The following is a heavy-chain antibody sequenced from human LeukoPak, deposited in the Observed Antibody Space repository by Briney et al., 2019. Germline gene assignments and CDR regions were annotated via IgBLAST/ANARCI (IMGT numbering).Heavy chain of an antibody. CDR3: ARDLSVIAAARYGMDV. J-gene: IGHJ6*02. CDR2: IYYSGST. Sequence: SETLSLTCTVSGGSISSYYWSWIRQPPGKGLEWIGYIYYSGSTNYNPSLKSRVTISVDTSKNQFSLKLSSVTAADTAVYYCARDLSVIAAARYGMDVWGQGTTVTVSS. CDR1: GGSISSYY. V-gene: IGHV4-59*01. D-gene: IGHD6-13*01.